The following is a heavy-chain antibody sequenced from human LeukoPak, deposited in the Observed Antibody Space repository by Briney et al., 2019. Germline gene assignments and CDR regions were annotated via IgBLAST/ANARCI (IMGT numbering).Heavy chain of an antibody. J-gene: IGHJ6*03. D-gene: IGHD3-3*01. CDR3: ARGIDYDFWSGYQAGDYYYYYMDV. CDR1: GGSISSYY. CDR2: IYYSGST. V-gene: IGHV4-59*01. Sequence: SETLSLTCTVSGGSISSYYWSWIRQPPGKGLEWIGYIYYSGSTNYNPSLKSRVTISVDTSKNQFSLKLSSVTAADTAVYYCARGIDYDFWSGYQAGDYYYYYMDVWGKGTTVTVSS.